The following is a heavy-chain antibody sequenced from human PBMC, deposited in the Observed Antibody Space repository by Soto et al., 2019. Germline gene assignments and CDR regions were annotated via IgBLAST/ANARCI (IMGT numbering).Heavy chain of an antibody. J-gene: IGHJ4*02. D-gene: IGHD5-12*01. CDR2: ITGTASNT. CDR1: GFRFSDFA. V-gene: IGHV3-23*01. CDR3: AKGAEGYVVSSLDS. Sequence: EVQLLESGGGFVQPGGSLRLSCAASGFRFSDFAMTWVRQAPGRGLEWVSAITGTASNTYYADSVKGRFTISRDNSKNTLYLQINSLRAEDTAIYYCAKGAEGYVVSSLDSWGQGTLVTVSS.